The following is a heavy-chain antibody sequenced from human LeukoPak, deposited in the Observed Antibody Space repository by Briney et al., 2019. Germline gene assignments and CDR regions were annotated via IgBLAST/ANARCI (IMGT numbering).Heavy chain of an antibody. CDR2: IYYSGST. CDR3: ARYYGSGSYYLDY. CDR1: GGSISSYY. J-gene: IGHJ4*02. Sequence: SETLSLTCTVSGGSISSYYWSWIRQPPGKGLEWIGYIYYSGSTNYNPSLKSRVTISVDTSENQFSLKLSSVTAADTAVYYCARYYGSGSYYLDYWGQGTLVTVSS. V-gene: IGHV4-59*08. D-gene: IGHD3-10*01.